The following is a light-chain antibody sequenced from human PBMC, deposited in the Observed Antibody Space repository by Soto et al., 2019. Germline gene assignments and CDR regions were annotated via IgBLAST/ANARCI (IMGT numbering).Light chain of an antibody. J-gene: IGKJ2*01. V-gene: IGKV1-9*01. CDR3: RQFNSHPNT. CDR1: QGISSY. CDR2: AAS. Sequence: DIQLTQSPSFLSASVGDRVTITCRASQGISSYLAWYQQKPGKAPKLLIYAASTLQSGVPSRFSGSGSGTEFTVTISSLQPEDFATYYCRQFNSHPNTFGQGTKLEIK.